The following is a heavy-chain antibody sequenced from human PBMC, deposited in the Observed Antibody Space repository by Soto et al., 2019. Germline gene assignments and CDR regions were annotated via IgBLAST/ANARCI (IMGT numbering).Heavy chain of an antibody. J-gene: IGHJ4*02. CDR3: ARPPGYISDWYYFDL. V-gene: IGHV1-2*02. D-gene: IGHD6-19*01. CDR2: ISPKSGGT. Sequence: QVPLVQSGAEVKKPGASVKVSCEASGYTFIDYYMHWVRQAPGQGFAWMGRISPKSGGTNYAQKFQGRVTMTWDTSLNTADMELSSLMSEDTAVYYCARPPGYISDWYYFDLWGQGTLVTVSS. CDR1: GYTFIDYY.